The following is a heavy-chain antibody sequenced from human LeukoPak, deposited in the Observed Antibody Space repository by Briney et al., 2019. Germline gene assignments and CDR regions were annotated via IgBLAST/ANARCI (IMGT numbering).Heavy chain of an antibody. J-gene: IGHJ4*02. Sequence: SETLSLTCTVSGGSVSSGSYYWSWIRQPPGKGLEWIGYIYYSGSTNYNPSLKSRVTISVDTSKNQFSLKLSSVTAADTAVYYCGRDRVTTGYFDYWGQGTLVTVSS. D-gene: IGHD4-17*01. CDR1: GGSVSSGSYY. V-gene: IGHV4-61*01. CDR3: GRDRVTTGYFDY. CDR2: IYYSGST.